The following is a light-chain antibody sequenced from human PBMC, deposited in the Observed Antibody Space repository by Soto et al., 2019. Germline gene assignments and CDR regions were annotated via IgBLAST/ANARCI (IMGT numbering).Light chain of an antibody. CDR3: QQYNNWPPWT. J-gene: IGKJ1*01. CDR2: GAS. CDR1: QSISSRN. V-gene: IGKV3-20*01. Sequence: EIVLTQSPGTLSLSTGERATLSCRTSQSISSRNLAWYQQKPGQAPRLLIYGASSRATGIPDRFSGSGSGTDFTLTISRLEPEDFAVYYCQQYNNWPPWTFGQGTKVDI.